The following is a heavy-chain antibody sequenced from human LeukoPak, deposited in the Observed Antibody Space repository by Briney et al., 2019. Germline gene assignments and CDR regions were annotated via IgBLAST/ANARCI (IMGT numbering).Heavy chain of an antibody. CDR2: TYSGGST. V-gene: IGHV3-53*01. D-gene: IGHD1-26*01. CDR3: ARDGGIVGATIDAFDI. CDR1: GFTVSSNY. J-gene: IGHJ3*02. Sequence: GGSLRLSCAASGFTVSSNYMSWVRQAPRKGLEWVSVTYSGGSTYYADSVKGRFTISRDNSKNTLYLQMNSLRAEDTAVYYCARDGGIVGATIDAFDIWGQGTMVTVSS.